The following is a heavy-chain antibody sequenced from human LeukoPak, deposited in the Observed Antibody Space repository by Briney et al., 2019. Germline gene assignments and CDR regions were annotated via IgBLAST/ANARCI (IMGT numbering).Heavy chain of an antibody. J-gene: IGHJ6*02. Sequence: GGSLRLSCLASGFTLTTQSMNWVRQAPGKGLEWVSYISGSSSPIYYADSVKGRFTISRDNSKNTLYLQMNSLRAEDTAVYYCAITLEDYYYGMDVWGQGTTVTVSS. CDR2: ISGSSSPI. V-gene: IGHV3-48*01. CDR3: AITLEDYYYGMDV. CDR1: GFTLTTQS.